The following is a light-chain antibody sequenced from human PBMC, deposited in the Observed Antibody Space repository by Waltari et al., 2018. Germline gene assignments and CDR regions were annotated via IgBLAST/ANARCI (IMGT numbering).Light chain of an antibody. J-gene: IGKJ1*01. V-gene: IGKV1-5*03. Sequence: DIQMTQSPSTLSASVGDRVTITCRASQSITSWLAWYQQKPGKAPKLLIYEAFSLESGVPSSFSGSASETEFTLTITSLQPDDFATYYCQQYNSYPWTFGQGTKVEI. CDR1: QSITSW. CDR3: QQYNSYPWT. CDR2: EAF.